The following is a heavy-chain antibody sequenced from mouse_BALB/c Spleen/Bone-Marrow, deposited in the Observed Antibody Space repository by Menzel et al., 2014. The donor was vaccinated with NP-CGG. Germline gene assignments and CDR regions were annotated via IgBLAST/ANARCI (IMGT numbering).Heavy chain of an antibody. CDR2: INPSNGGT. CDR3: TRSNYGYWFFDV. CDR1: GYTSTSYY. Sequence: QVQLQQPGAELVKPGASVKLSCKASGYTSTSYYMYWVKQRPGQGLEWIGEINPSNGGTNFNEKFKSKATLTVDKSSNTAYVQLSSLTSEDSAVYHCTRSNYGYWFFDVWGAGTTVTVSS. D-gene: IGHD1-1*01. V-gene: IGHV1S81*02. J-gene: IGHJ1*01.